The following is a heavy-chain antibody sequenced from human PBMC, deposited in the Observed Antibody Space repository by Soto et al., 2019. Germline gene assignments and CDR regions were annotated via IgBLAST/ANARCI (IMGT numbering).Heavy chain of an antibody. V-gene: IGHV5-10-1*01. CDR2: IDPSDSYT. CDR1: GYSFTSYW. J-gene: IGHJ5*02. CDR3: ARQPPPFDISNWFDP. D-gene: IGHD3-9*01. Sequence: PGESLKISCKGSGYSFTSYWISWVRQMPGKGLEWMGRIDPSDSYTNYSPSFQGHVTISADKSISTAYLQWSSLKASDTAMYYCARQPPPFDISNWFDPWGQGTLVTVSS.